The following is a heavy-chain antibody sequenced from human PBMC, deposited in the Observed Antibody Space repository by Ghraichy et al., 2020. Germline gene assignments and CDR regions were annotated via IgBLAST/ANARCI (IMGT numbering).Heavy chain of an antibody. J-gene: IGHJ4*02. CDR1: GFTFTNYA. CDR2: IDGDST. Sequence: GGSLRLSCAASGFTFTNYAMTWVRQAPGKGLEWVSSIDGDSTYSADSVKGRFTISRDNSNNIVFLQMNNLRAEDRAVYYCARDWSGTTCQSSGCLSYWGQGTLVTVSS. CDR3: ARDWSGTTCQSSGCLSY. D-gene: IGHD6-19*01. V-gene: IGHV3-23*01.